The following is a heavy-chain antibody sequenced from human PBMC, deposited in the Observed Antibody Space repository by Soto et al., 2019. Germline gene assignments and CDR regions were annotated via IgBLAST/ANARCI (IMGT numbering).Heavy chain of an antibody. CDR3: AQYSSSSIHYYYYMDV. Sequence: GGSLRLSCAASGFTFSSYAMSWVRQAPGKGLEWVSAISGSGGSTYYADSVKGRFTISRDNSKNTLYLQMNSLRAEDTAVYYCAQYSSSSIHYYYYMDVWGKGTTVTVSS. J-gene: IGHJ6*03. CDR1: GFTFSSYA. D-gene: IGHD6-6*01. V-gene: IGHV3-23*01. CDR2: ISGSGGST.